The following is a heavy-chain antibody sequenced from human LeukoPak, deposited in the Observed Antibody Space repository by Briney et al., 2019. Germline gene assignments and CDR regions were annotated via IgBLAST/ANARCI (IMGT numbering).Heavy chain of an antibody. CDR2: INHYGST. D-gene: IGHD1-26*01. CDR1: GGSFMGYY. CDR3: ARAIESSATFYYHYAMDV. Sequence: SETLSLTCAVYGGSFMGYYWSWIRQPPEKGLEWIGEINHYGSTNYNPSLKSRVTMSVDTSKNQFSLKLSSVTAADTAVYYCARAIESSATFYYHYAMDVWGQGTTVTVSS. V-gene: IGHV4-34*01. J-gene: IGHJ6*02.